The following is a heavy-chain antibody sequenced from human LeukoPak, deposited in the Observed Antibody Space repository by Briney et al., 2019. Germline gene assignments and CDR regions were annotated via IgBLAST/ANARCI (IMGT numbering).Heavy chain of an antibody. CDR2: ISYDGSNK. Sequence: GGSLRLSCAASGFTFSSYAMHWVRQAPGKGLEWVAVISYDGSNKYYADSVKGRFTISRDNSKNTLYLQMNSLRAEDTAVYYCARDRPVGTIFGVVDYWGQGTLVTVSS. J-gene: IGHJ4*02. D-gene: IGHD3-3*01. CDR3: ARDRPVGTIFGVVDY. V-gene: IGHV3-30-3*01. CDR1: GFTFSSYA.